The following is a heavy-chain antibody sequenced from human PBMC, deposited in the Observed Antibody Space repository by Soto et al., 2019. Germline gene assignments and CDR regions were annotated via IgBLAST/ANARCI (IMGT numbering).Heavy chain of an antibody. Sequence: PSETLSLTCAVYGGSFSGYYWSWIRQPPGKGLEWIGEINHSGSTNYNPSLKSRVTISVDTSKNQFSLKLSSVTAADTAVYYCARGRGEYYYGSVSGCYFDYWGQGTLVTVSS. V-gene: IGHV4-34*01. D-gene: IGHD3-10*01. CDR1: GGSFSGYY. CDR2: INHSGST. CDR3: ARGRGEYYYGSVSGCYFDY. J-gene: IGHJ4*02.